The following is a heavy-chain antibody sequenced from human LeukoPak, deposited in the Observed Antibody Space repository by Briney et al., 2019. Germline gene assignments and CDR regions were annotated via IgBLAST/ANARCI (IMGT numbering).Heavy chain of an antibody. J-gene: IGHJ4*02. D-gene: IGHD3-3*01. CDR1: GGTFSSYA. CDR3: AREDTIFGVVIGFDY. CDR2: IIPIFGTA. Sequence: ASVKVSCKASGGTFSSYAISWLRQAPGQGLEWMGRIIPIFGTANYAQKFQGRVTITTDESTSTAYMELSSLRSEDTAVYYCAREDTIFGVVIGFDYWGPGTLVTVSS. V-gene: IGHV1-69*05.